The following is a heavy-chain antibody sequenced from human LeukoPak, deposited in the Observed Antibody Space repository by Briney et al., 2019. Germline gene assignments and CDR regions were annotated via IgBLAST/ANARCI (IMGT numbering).Heavy chain of an antibody. CDR3: ARDDFWSGYYNWFDP. J-gene: IGHJ5*02. Sequence: PGGSLRLSCAASGFTFSSYWMSWVRQALGKGLEWVANIKQDGSEKYYVDSVKGRFTISRDNAKNSLYLQMNSLRAEDTAVYYCARDDFWSGYYNWFDPWGQGTLVAVSS. D-gene: IGHD3-3*01. CDR1: GFTFSSYW. V-gene: IGHV3-7*01. CDR2: IKQDGSEK.